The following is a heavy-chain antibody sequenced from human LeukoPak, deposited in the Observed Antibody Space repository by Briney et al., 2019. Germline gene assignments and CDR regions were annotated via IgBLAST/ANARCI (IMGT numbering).Heavy chain of an antibody. V-gene: IGHV3-23*01. CDR1: GFTFSNYA. Sequence: PGGSLRLSCAASGFTFSNYAMSWVRQAPGKGLEWVSAISGSGGSTYYADSVKGRFTISRDNSKNTLYLQMNSLRAEDTAVYYCARDAYGSGSRNFDYWGQGTLVTVSS. D-gene: IGHD3-10*01. CDR3: ARDAYGSGSRNFDY. J-gene: IGHJ4*02. CDR2: ISGSGGST.